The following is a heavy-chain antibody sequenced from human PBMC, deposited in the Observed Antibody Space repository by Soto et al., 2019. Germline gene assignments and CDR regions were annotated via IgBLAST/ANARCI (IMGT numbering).Heavy chain of an antibody. Sequence: SGATRVNPTRTLSLTCLFSVFSLTTGVGVGWILQPPLKALEWLAIIYWNDEKLYNPSLKTRLTITKDTSKNQVVLTVTDMDPVDTATYYCAHRVNMARGPYNYFGPWGQGTLVTVSS. D-gene: IGHD3-10*01. CDR3: AHRVNMARGPYNYFGP. CDR1: VFSLTTGVG. V-gene: IGHV2-5*01. CDR2: IYWNDEK. J-gene: IGHJ5*02.